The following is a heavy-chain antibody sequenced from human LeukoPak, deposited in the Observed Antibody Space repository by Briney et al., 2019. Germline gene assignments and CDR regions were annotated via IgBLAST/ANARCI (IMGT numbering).Heavy chain of an antibody. CDR3: ARDRTDSSGYYYYFDY. J-gene: IGHJ4*01. CDR2: IYYSGST. V-gene: IGHV4-30-4*01. D-gene: IGHD3-22*01. CDR1: GGSISCGDYY. Sequence: SETLSLTCTVSGGSISCGDYYWSWNRQPPGKGLEWIGYIYYSGSTYYNPSLKSRVTISVDTSKNQFSLKLSSVTAADTAVYYCARDRTDSSGYYYYFDYWDQGTLVTVSS.